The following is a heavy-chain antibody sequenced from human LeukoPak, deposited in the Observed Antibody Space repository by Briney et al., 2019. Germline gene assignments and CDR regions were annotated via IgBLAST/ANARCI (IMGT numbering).Heavy chain of an antibody. CDR3: ARGKGRRVVAFDY. D-gene: IGHD3-22*01. CDR1: DGSFSGYY. J-gene: IGHJ4*02. CDR2: INHSGST. Sequence: SETLSLTCAVYDGSFSGYYWSWIRQPPGKGLEWIGEINHSGSTNYNPSLKSRVTISVDTSKNQFSLKLSSVTAADTAVYYCARGKGRRVVAFDYWGQGTLVTVSS. V-gene: IGHV4-34*01.